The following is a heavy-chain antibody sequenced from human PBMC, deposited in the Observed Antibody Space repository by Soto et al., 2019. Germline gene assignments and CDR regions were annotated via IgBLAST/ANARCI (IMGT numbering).Heavy chain of an antibody. Sequence: GGSLRLSCAASGFTFSSYAMSWVRQAPGKGLEWVSAISGSGGSTYYADSVKGRFTISRDNSKNTLYLQMNSLRAEDTAVYYCAKGDCSSTSCYAAADYYYGMDVWGQGTTVTVSS. V-gene: IGHV3-23*01. CDR2: ISGSGGST. D-gene: IGHD2-2*01. CDR1: GFTFSSYA. J-gene: IGHJ6*02. CDR3: AKGDCSSTSCYAAADYYYGMDV.